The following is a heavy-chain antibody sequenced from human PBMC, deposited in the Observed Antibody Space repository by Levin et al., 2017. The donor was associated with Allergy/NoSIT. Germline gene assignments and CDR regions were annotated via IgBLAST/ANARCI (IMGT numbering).Heavy chain of an antibody. J-gene: IGHJ5*02. CDR3: ARDYGGNSGWFDP. D-gene: IGHD4-23*01. CDR2: MNPNSGNT. V-gene: IGHV1-8*01. CDR1: GYTFTSYD. Sequence: GESLKISCKASGYTFTSYDINWVRQATGQGLEWMGWMNPNSGNTGYAQKFQGRVTMTRDTSIGSAYMELSSLRSEDTAVYYCARDYGGNSGWFDPWGQGTLVTVSS.